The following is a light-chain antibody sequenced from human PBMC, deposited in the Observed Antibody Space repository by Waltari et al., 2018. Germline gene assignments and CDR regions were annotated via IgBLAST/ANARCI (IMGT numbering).Light chain of an antibody. V-gene: IGKV3-20*01. J-gene: IGKJ1*01. Sequence: IVLTQSPGTLSLSLGARATVSCRASQSVSRALAWYQQKPGQAPRILIYGASTRATGIPDRFSGSGSGTDFSLTISRLEPDDFAVYYCQHYLRLPVTFGQGTTVEI. CDR1: QSVSRA. CDR3: QHYLRLPVT. CDR2: GAS.